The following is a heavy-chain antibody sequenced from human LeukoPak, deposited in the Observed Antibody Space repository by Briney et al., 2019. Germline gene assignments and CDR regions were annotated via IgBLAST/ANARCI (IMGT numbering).Heavy chain of an antibody. Sequence: SETLSLTCTVSGGSISSGGYYWSWIRQPPGKGLEWIGEINHSGSTNYNPSLKSRVTISVDTSKNQFSLKLSSVTAADTAVYYCARSGSSRFFDYWGQGTLVTVSS. CDR2: INHSGST. CDR1: GGSISSGGYY. V-gene: IGHV4-39*07. D-gene: IGHD3-10*01. CDR3: ARSGSSRFFDY. J-gene: IGHJ4*02.